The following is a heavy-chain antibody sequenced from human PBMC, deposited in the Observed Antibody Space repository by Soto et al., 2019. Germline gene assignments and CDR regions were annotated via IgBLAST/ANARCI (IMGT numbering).Heavy chain of an antibody. D-gene: IGHD2-2*01. Sequence: PSETLSLTCTVSGGSISSSSYYWGWIRQPPGKGLEWIGSIYYSGSTYYNPSLKSRVTISLDTSKNQFSLKLTSVTAADTAVYYCTRQYLGCFDPWGQGTLVTVSS. CDR1: GGSISSSSYY. CDR3: TRQYLGCFDP. V-gene: IGHV4-39*01. CDR2: IYYSGST. J-gene: IGHJ5*02.